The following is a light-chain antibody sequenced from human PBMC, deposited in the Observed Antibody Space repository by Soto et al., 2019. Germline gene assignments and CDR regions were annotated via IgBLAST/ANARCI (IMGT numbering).Light chain of an antibody. V-gene: IGKV1-9*01. Sequence: IQLTQSPSSLSASVGDRVTITCRASQGISSYLAWYQQKPGKAPKLLIYAASTLQSGVPSRFSGSGSGTDFTLTISSLQPEDFATYYCQQYKTYSWTFGQGTKVEIK. CDR1: QGISSY. CDR2: AAS. J-gene: IGKJ1*01. CDR3: QQYKTYSWT.